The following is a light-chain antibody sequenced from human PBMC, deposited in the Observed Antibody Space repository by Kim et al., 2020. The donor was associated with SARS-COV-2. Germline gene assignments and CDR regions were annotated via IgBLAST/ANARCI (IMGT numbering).Light chain of an antibody. CDR1: SSNIGSNT. CDR3: AAWDDSLNGPG. CDR2: SNN. Sequence: QSVLTQPPSASGTPGQRVTISCSGSSSNIGSNTVNWYQQLPGTAPKLLIYSNNQRPSGVPDRFSGSKSGTSASLAISGLQSEDEADYYCAAWDDSLNGPGFGGGTQLTVL. J-gene: IGLJ3*02. V-gene: IGLV1-44*01.